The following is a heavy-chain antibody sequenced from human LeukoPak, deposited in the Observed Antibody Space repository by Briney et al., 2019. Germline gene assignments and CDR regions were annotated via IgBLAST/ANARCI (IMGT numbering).Heavy chain of an antibody. J-gene: IGHJ4*02. CDR1: GFTFSASA. CDR3: ARLIIHDGRDY. CDR2: IASSGSDI. D-gene: IGHD2/OR15-2a*01. Sequence: GGSLRLSCAASGFTFSASAMHWVRQAPGRGLEWVSFIASSGSDIDYADSVKGRFTISRDNANNTLFLQMNSLRVEDTAVYYCARLIIHDGRDYWGQGTLVTVSS. V-gene: IGHV3-21*01.